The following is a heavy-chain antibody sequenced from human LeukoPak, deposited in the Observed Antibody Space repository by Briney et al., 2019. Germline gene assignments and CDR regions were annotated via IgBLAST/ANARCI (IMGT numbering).Heavy chain of an antibody. CDR1: GGSIDRQH. V-gene: IGHV4-59*11. CDR2: ISYSGST. Sequence: SETLSLTCSVSGGSIDRQHWSWIRQPPGKGLEWIGLISYSGSTYYNPSLESRVTISRDTSRNHFSLKPSSVTAADTAVYYCTRDRNGGDYYYLDVWGKGTTVTVSS. J-gene: IGHJ6*03. CDR3: TRDRNGGDYYYLDV. D-gene: IGHD3-16*01.